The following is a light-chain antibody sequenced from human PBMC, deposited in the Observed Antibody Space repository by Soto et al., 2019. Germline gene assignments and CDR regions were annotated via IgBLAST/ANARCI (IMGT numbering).Light chain of an antibody. J-gene: IGLJ3*02. Sequence: QLVLTQPPSVSGAPGQRVTISCTGSYSNIGSGYDVHWYQQLPGSAPKLLIYVNSNRPSGVPDRFSASKSGTSASLAITGLQAEDEADYYCQSYDGSLRGSVFGGGTKLTVL. CDR3: QSYDGSLRGSV. CDR1: YSNIGSGYD. V-gene: IGLV1-40*01. CDR2: VNS.